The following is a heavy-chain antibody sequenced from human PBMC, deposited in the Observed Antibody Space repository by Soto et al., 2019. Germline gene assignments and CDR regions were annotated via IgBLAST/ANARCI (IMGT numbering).Heavy chain of an antibody. CDR3: ARGRGYSGDDHYYYFDMDV. Sequence: SVKVSCKSSGGTFNNYPITWVRQAPGEGLEWMGGSIPIFGTANYAQKFQGRVTISVDESTSTAYMELSSLRSEDTAVYYCARGRGYSGDDHYYYFDMDVWGQGTTVTVSS. CDR1: GGTFNNYP. J-gene: IGHJ6*02. CDR2: SIPIFGTA. D-gene: IGHD5-12*01. V-gene: IGHV1-69*13.